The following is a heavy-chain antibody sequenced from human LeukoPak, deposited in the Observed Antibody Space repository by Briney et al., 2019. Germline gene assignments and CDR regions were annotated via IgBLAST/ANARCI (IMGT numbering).Heavy chain of an antibody. D-gene: IGHD1-26*01. V-gene: IGHV4-39*07. CDR1: GGSISSSSYY. CDR3: ARESPRGSYFDY. CDR2: IYYSGST. J-gene: IGHJ4*02. Sequence: SETLSLTCTVSGGSISSSSYYWGWIRQPPGKGLEWIGSIYYSGSTYYNPSLKSRVTISVDTSMNQFSLKLSSVTAADTAVYYCARESPRGSYFDYWGQGTLVTVSS.